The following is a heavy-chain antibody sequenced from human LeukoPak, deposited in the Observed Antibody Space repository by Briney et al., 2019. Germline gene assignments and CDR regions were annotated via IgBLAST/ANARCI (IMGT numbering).Heavy chain of an antibody. Sequence: PSETLSLTCTVSGGASISSDSYYWSWVRQPVGKGVEWIGRIFGTGTINYNPTLKTRVTMSIDRSRNQFSLQLISVTAADTAIYYCAKSKFLEWYFDSWGQGKMVIVSA. CDR2: IFGTGTI. J-gene: IGHJ4*02. CDR1: GGASISSDSYY. CDR3: AKSKFLEWYFDS. V-gene: IGHV4-61*02. D-gene: IGHD3-3*01.